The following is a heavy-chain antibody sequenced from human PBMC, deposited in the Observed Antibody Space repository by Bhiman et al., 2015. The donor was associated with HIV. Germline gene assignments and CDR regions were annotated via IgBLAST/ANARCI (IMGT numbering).Heavy chain of an antibody. CDR2: ISGSGGTI. CDR3: ARRDSGSLSFDI. D-gene: IGHD1-26*01. J-gene: IGHJ3*02. Sequence: EVQLVESGGGLVQPGGSLRLSCAASGFTLRSYEMNWVRQAPGKGLEWVSYISGSGGTIYYADSVKGRFTISRDTAKNSLFLQMNSLRAEDTAVYYCARRDSGSLSFDIWGQGTMVTVSS. V-gene: IGHV3-48*03. CDR1: GFTLRSYE.